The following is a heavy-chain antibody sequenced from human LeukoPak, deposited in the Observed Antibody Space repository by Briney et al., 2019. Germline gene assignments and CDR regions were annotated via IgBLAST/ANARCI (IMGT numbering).Heavy chain of an antibody. CDR3: ARVLRVCSSTSCYGMDV. V-gene: IGHV3-74*01. D-gene: IGHD2-2*01. Sequence: PGGSLRLSCAASGFTFSSYWTHWVRQAPGKGLVWVSRINSDGSSTSYADSVKGRFTISRDNAKNTLYLQMNSLRAEDTAVYYCARVLRVCSSTSCYGMDVWGQGTTVTVSS. J-gene: IGHJ6*02. CDR1: GFTFSSYW. CDR2: INSDGSST.